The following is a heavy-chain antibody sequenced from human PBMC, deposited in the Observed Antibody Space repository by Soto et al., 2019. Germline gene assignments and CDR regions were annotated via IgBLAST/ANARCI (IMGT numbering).Heavy chain of an antibody. Sequence: EVQLLESGGGLVQPGGSQRLSCAASGFTFSSYAMSWVRQAPGKGLEWVSAIGGSGGSTYYADSVKGRFTISRDNAKNTLYLQVNSLRAEDTAVYYCAKQGGSTARPPFADYWGQGTLVTLSS. D-gene: IGHD1-26*01. CDR2: IGGSGGST. CDR3: AKQGGSTARPPFADY. V-gene: IGHV3-23*01. J-gene: IGHJ4*02. CDR1: GFTFSSYA.